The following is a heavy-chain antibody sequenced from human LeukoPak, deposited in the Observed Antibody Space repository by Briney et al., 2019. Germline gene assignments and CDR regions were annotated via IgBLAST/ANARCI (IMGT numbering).Heavy chain of an antibody. CDR1: GGSFSGYY. D-gene: IGHD3-3*01. V-gene: IGHV4-34*01. CDR2: INHSGST. J-gene: IGHJ4*02. CDR3: ARGWVTIFGVVIGPDY. Sequence: TPETLSLTCAVYGGSFSGYYWSWVRQPPGKGGEWGGEINHSGSTNYHPSLKSRVTISVDTSKNQFSLKLSSVTAADTAVYYCARGWVTIFGVVIGPDYWGQGTLVTVSS.